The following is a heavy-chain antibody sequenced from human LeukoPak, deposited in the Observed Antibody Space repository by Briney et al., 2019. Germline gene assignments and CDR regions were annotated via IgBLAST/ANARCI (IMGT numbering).Heavy chain of an antibody. CDR1: GYTFTGYY. CDR2: INPNSGGT. CDR3: ARVGPYYDFSRYYFDY. J-gene: IGHJ4*02. V-gene: IGHV1-2*02. Sequence: ASVKVSCKASGYTFTGYYIHWVRQAPGQGLEWMGWINPNSGGTNYAQKFQGRVTMTRDTSISTAYMELSRLRSDDTAVYYCARVGPYYDFSRYYFDYWGQGTLVTVAS. D-gene: IGHD3-3*01.